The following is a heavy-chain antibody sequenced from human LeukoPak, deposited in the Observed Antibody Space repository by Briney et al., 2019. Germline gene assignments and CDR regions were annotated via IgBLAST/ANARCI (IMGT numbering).Heavy chain of an antibody. CDR1: GVSISSYY. CDR2: IYHSGGT. CDR3: ARQGFWSGYYTLDY. J-gene: IGHJ4*02. V-gene: IGHV4-59*08. D-gene: IGHD3-3*01. Sequence: ASETLSLTCTVSGVSISSYYWSWIRQPPGKGLEWIGYIYHSGGTNYNPSLKSRVTISVDTSKNQFSLKLTSVTAADTAVYYCARQGFWSGYYTLDYWGQGTLVTVSS.